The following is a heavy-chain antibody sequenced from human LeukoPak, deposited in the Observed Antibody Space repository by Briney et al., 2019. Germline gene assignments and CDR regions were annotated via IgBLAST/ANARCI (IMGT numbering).Heavy chain of an antibody. CDR1: GYTFTSYY. CDR2: INSSGGST. J-gene: IGHJ6*03. V-gene: IGHV1-46*01. CDR3: ARDSPYSSSIYYYYYMDV. Sequence: ASVKVSCKASGYTFTSYYMHWVRQAPGQGLEWMGIINSSGGSTSYAQKFQGRVTMTRDTSTNTVYMELSSLRSEDTAVYYCARDSPYSSSIYYYYYMDVWGKGTTVTVSS. D-gene: IGHD6-6*01.